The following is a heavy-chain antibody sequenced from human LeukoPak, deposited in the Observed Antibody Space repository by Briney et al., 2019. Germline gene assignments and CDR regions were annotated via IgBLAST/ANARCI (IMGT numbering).Heavy chain of an antibody. CDR1: GGTFSSYA. J-gene: IGHJ4*02. CDR2: IIPIFGTA. Sequence: AASVKVSCKASGGTFSSYAISWVRQAPGQGLEWMRGIIPIFGTANYAQKFQGRVTITTDESTSTAYMELSSLRSEDTAVYYCARGGYYGSGSYLPTVGSFDYWGQGTLVTVSS. CDR3: ARGGYYGSGSYLPTVGSFDY. V-gene: IGHV1-69*05. D-gene: IGHD3-10*01.